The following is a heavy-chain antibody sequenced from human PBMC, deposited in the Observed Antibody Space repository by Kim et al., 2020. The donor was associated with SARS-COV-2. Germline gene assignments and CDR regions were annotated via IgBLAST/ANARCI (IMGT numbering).Heavy chain of an antibody. CDR1: GFTFDDYA. D-gene: IGHD3-3*01. Sequence: GGSLRLSCAASGFTFDDYAMHWVRQAPGKGLEWVSGISWNSGTIGYADSVKGRFTISRDNAKNSLYLQMNSLRTEDTALYYCAKARITIFKGGLYCMDV. V-gene: IGHV3-9*01. J-gene: IGHJ6*03. CDR2: ISWNSGTI. CDR3: AKARITIFKGGLYCMDV.